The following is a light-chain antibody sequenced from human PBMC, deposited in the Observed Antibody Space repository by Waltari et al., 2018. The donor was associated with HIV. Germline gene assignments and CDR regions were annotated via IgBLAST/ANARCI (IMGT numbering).Light chain of an antibody. CDR3: QQYNNWPPWT. J-gene: IGKJ1*01. CDR2: XXX. V-gene: IGKV3-15*01. Sequence: CGXSQSVXSNLAWYRQKPGQAPRLLIYXXXXXXTXXPARFRXNGSGTEFTLTISSLLSEDFAVYYCQQYNNWPPWTFGQGTKVEIK. CDR1: QSVXSN.